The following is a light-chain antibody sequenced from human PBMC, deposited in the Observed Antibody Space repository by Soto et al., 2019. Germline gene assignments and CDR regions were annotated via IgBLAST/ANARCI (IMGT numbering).Light chain of an antibody. CDR3: QQFGSSPGFT. CDR1: QSINNRY. CDR2: GAS. V-gene: IGKV3-20*01. Sequence: EIGLTQSPGTLSLSPGERATLSCRASQSINNRYLAWYQQKPGQTPRLLIDGASSRATGIPARFIGSGSGTDFTLTISRLEPEDCVVYYCQQFGSSPGFTFGPGTKVYIK. J-gene: IGKJ3*01.